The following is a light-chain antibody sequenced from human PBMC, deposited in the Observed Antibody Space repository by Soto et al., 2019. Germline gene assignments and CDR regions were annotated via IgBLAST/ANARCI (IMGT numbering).Light chain of an antibody. CDR2: DAS. V-gene: IGKV1-5*01. J-gene: IGKJ1*01. CDR1: HNIERW. CDR3: QQVAISTT. Sequence: IQMTQAPSTLSASVGDRVTITCRASHNIERWMAWYQQKPGKAPSLLFFDASTLHSGVPSRFSGSGSGTDFTLPISSLQPDDFATYYCQQVAISTTFGQGTKVEVK.